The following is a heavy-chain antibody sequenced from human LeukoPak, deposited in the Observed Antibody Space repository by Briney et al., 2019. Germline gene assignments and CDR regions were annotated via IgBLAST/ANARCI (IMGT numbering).Heavy chain of an antibody. CDR3: ASSGSYRFDY. V-gene: IGHV3-48*02. Sequence: GGSLRLSCAASGFTFSSYSMNWVRQAPGKGLEWVSHITASGTAMFYADSVKGRFTISRDNAKNSLYLQMNSLRDEDTAVHYCASSGSYRFDYWGQGTLVTVSS. J-gene: IGHJ4*02. CDR1: GFTFSSYS. D-gene: IGHD1-26*01. CDR2: ITASGTAM.